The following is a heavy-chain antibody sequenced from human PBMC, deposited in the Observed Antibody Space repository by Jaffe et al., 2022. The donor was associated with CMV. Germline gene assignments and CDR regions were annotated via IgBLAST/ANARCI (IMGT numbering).Heavy chain of an antibody. J-gene: IGHJ4*02. CDR1: GFTFSSYG. CDR2: ISYDGSNK. Sequence: QVQLVESGGGVVQPGRSLRLSCAASGFTFSSYGMHWVRQAPGKGLEWVAVISYDGSNKYYADSVKGRFTISRDNSKNTLYLQMNSLRAEDTAVYYCAKDRSPNYYDSSGFDYWGQGTLVTVSS. CDR3: AKDRSPNYYDSSGFDY. V-gene: IGHV3-30*18. D-gene: IGHD3-22*01.